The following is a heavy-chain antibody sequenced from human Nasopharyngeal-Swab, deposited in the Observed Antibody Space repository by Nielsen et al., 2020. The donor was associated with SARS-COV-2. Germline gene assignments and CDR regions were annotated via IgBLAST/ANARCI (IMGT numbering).Heavy chain of an antibody. CDR3: AAGTWYRGGYDAFDV. CDR1: GCTFSDYG. D-gene: IGHD6-25*01. Sequence: GEYLKIYWAASGCTFSDYGIQWGRQAPGKGLEGVGVVSSDGSNQYYSDSAKCGFALSRDNSKNTDDLQMNSLTAEDTAVYYCAAGTWYRGGYDAFDVWGQVTVVSVSS. J-gene: IGHJ3*01. V-gene: IGHV3-30*03. CDR2: VSSDGSNQ.